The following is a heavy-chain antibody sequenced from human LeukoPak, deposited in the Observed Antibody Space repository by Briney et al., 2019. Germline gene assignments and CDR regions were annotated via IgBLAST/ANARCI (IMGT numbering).Heavy chain of an antibody. Sequence: SQTLSLTCTVSGGSISSGDYYWSWIRQPPGKGLEWIGYIYYSGSTYYNPSLKSRVTISVDTSKNQFSLKLSSVTAADTAVYYCARDLSPVNYYDSSGYAGDYWGQGTLVTVSS. D-gene: IGHD3-22*01. CDR2: IYYSGST. J-gene: IGHJ4*02. V-gene: IGHV4-30-4*01. CDR3: ARDLSPVNYYDSSGYAGDY. CDR1: GGSISSGDYY.